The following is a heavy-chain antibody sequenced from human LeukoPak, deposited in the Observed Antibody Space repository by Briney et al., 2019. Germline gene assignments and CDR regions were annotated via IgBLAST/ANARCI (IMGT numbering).Heavy chain of an antibody. CDR2: INHSGST. D-gene: IGHD3-22*01. CDR1: GGSFSGYY. Sequence: SETLSLTCAVYGGSFSGYYWSWIRQPPGKGLEWIGEINHSGSTNYNPSLKSRVTISVDTSKNQFSLKLSSVTAADTAVYYCARAASGYYFVRRQGGAFDIWGQGTMVTVSS. V-gene: IGHV4-34*01. CDR3: ARAASGYYFVRRQGGAFDI. J-gene: IGHJ3*02.